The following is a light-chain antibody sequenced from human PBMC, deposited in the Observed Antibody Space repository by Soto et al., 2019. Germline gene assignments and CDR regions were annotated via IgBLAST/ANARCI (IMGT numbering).Light chain of an antibody. CDR2: DVT. CDR1: SSDVGGYNY. CDR3: CSYAGTFIVV. J-gene: IGLJ1*01. Sequence: QSVLTQPRSVSGSPGQSVTISCTGTSSDVGGYNYVSWYQQHPGKAPKLMIYDVTTRPSGVPDRFSGSKSDNTASLTISGLQAEDEADYYCCSYAGTFIVVFGTGTKVTVL. V-gene: IGLV2-11*01.